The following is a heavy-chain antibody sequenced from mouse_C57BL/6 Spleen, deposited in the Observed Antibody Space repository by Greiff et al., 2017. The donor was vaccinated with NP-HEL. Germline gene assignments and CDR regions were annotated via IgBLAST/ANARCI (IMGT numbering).Heavy chain of an antibody. CDR2: INYDGSST. CDR3: ARDYGSSFWYFEV. CDR1: GFTFSDYY. D-gene: IGHD1-1*01. V-gene: IGHV5-16*01. Sequence: EVHLVESEGGLVQPGSSMKLSCTASGFTFSDYYMAWVRQVPEKGLEWVANINYDGSSTYYLDSLKSRFIISRDNAKNILYLQMSSLKSEDTATYYCARDYGSSFWYFEVWGTGTTVTVSS. J-gene: IGHJ1*03.